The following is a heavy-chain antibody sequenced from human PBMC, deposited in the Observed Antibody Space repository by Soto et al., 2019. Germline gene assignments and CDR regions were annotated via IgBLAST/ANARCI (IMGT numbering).Heavy chain of an antibody. CDR1: GGTFSSYA. Sequence: QLQLVQSGAEVKKPGSSVKVSCKASGGTFSSYAISWVRQVPGQGLEWMGGVIPIFGTANYAQKFQGRVTITADKSTSTAYMELSSLRSEDTAVYYCARGRVIAARPLFDYWGQGTLVTVSS. CDR3: ARGRVIAARPLFDY. CDR2: VIPIFGTA. D-gene: IGHD6-6*01. J-gene: IGHJ4*02. V-gene: IGHV1-69*06.